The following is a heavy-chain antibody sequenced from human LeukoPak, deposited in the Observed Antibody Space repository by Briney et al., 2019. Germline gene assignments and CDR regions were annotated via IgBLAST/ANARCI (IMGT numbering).Heavy chain of an antibody. CDR1: GFTFSSYW. V-gene: IGHV3-74*01. D-gene: IGHD2-15*01. CDR2: INSDGSST. J-gene: IGHJ4*02. CDR3: ARIDCSGGTCYSGLNY. Sequence: GGSLRLSCAASGFTFSSYWMHWVRQAPGKGLVWVSRINSDGSSTIYADSVKGRFTISRDNAKNTLYLQMNSLRAEDTAVYYCARIDCSGGTCYSGLNYWGQGTLVTVSS.